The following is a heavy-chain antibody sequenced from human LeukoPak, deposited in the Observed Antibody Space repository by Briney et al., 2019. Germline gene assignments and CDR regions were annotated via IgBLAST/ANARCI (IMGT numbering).Heavy chain of an antibody. V-gene: IGHV1-8*01. CDR2: MNPNSGNT. CDR3: VRGNAEMATISDY. Sequence: GASVKVSCKASGYTFTSYDINWVRQATGQGLEWMGWMNPNSGNTGYAQKFQGRVTMTRNTSISTAYMELSSLRSDDTAVYYCVRGNAEMATISDYWGQGTLVTVSS. D-gene: IGHD5-12*01. J-gene: IGHJ4*02. CDR1: GYTFTSYD.